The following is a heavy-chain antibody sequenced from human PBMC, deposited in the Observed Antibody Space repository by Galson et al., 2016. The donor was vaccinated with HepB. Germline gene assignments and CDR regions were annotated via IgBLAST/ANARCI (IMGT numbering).Heavy chain of an antibody. V-gene: IGHV1-2*02. Sequence: SVKVSCKASGYTFTGCYVHWVRQAPGQGLEWMGWINPDSGATMYAQKFQGRVTLTRDTSINTAYLDLSRLTSDDTAVYFCARGGMGSSAWSIDHWGQGTLVTVSS. CDR2: INPDSGAT. D-gene: IGHD6-13*01. CDR3: ARGGMGSSAWSIDH. CDR1: GYTFTGCY. J-gene: IGHJ4*02.